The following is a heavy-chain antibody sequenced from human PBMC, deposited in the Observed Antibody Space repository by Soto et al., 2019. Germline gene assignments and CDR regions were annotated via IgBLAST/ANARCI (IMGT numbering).Heavy chain of an antibody. Sequence: QVQLQESGPGLVKPSQTLSLTCTVSGGSISSGGYYWSWLRQHPGKGLEWIGYIYYSGSTYYNPSLKSRVTISVDTSKNQFSLKLSSVTAADTAVYYCARGSGDYYYYGMDVGGQGTTITVSS. D-gene: IGHD6-25*01. CDR2: IYYSGST. CDR3: ARGSGDYYYYGMDV. CDR1: GGSISSGGYY. V-gene: IGHV4-31*03. J-gene: IGHJ6*02.